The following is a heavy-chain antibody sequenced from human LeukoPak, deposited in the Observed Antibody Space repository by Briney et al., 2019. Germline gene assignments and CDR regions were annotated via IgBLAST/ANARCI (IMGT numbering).Heavy chain of an antibody. CDR2: IYYSGST. CDR1: GGSISSYY. V-gene: IGHV4-59*01. D-gene: IGHD2-2*01. CDR3: ARLGYCGSASCHDAFDV. J-gene: IGHJ3*01. Sequence: SETLSLTCTVSGGSISSYYWSWIRQPPGKGLEWIGYIYYSGSTNYNPSLKSRVTISVDTSKNQFSLKLSSVTAADSAVYYCARLGYCGSASCHDAFDVWCQGTRVTVSA.